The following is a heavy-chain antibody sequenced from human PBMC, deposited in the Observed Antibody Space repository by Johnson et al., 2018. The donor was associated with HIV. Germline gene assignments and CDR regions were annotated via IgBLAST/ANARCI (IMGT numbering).Heavy chain of an antibody. J-gene: IGHJ3*02. CDR3: ARAKSTVVLHDAFDI. Sequence: VQLVESGGGVVQTGGSRRLSCAASGFTFSTYGMHWVRQAPGKGLEWVAFIRDDGSNKHYIESVKGRFTISRDNSKNTLYLQMNSLRGEDTAVYYCARAKSTVVLHDAFDIWGQGTMVTVSS. V-gene: IGHV3-30*02. CDR2: IRDDGSNK. D-gene: IGHD4-23*01. CDR1: GFTFSTYG.